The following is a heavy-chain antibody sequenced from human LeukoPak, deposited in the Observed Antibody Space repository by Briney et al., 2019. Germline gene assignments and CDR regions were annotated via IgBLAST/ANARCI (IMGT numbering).Heavy chain of an antibody. D-gene: IGHD3-9*01. Sequence: ASVKVSCKASGYTFTSYSMNWVRQAPGQGPEWMGIINPSDPSTTYAQKFQGRVTMTRDMSTSTAYMELSSLRSEDTAVYYCARASYDILTGYYQVDAFDIWGQGTMVTVSS. CDR2: INPSDPST. CDR1: GYTFTSYS. V-gene: IGHV1-46*01. J-gene: IGHJ3*02. CDR3: ARASYDILTGYYQVDAFDI.